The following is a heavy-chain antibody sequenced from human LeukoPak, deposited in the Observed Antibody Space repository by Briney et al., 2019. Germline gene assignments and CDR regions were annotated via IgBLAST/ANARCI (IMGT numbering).Heavy chain of an antibody. CDR2: ISYDGSNK. CDR1: GFTFSSYG. D-gene: IGHD4-17*01. CDR3: ARDDYGDYHLHFQH. J-gene: IGHJ1*01. Sequence: GGSLRLSCAASGFTFSSYGMHWVRQAPGKGLEWVAVISYDGSNKYYADSVKGRFTISRDNSKNTLYLQMNSLRAVDTAVYYCARDDYGDYHLHFQHWGQGTLVTVSS. V-gene: IGHV3-30*03.